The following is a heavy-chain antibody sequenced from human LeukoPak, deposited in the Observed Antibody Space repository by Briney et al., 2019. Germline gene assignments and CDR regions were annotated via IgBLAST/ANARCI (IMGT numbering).Heavy chain of an antibody. Sequence: GGSLRLSCAAYGFTFNYHSMNWVRQAPGKGLEWVSTISGSGGSTYYADSVKGRFTISRDNSKNTLFLQMDSLRAEDTAIYYCAKDGGYSKYDNYHFDYWGQGTLVTVSS. CDR1: GFTFNYHS. V-gene: IGHV3-23*01. CDR3: AKDGGYSKYDNYHFDY. D-gene: IGHD5-12*01. CDR2: ISGSGGST. J-gene: IGHJ4*02.